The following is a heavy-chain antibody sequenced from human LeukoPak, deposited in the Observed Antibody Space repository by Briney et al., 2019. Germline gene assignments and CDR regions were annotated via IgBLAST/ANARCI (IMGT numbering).Heavy chain of an antibody. V-gene: IGHV1-2*06. Sequence: ASVKVSCKASGYTFTGYYMHWVRQAPGQGLEWMGRINPNSGGTNYAQKFQGRVTMTRDTSISTAYMELSRLRSEDTAVYYCAREYCSSTSCYHNWFDPWGQGTLVTVSS. CDR3: AREYCSSTSCYHNWFDP. D-gene: IGHD2-2*01. J-gene: IGHJ5*02. CDR1: GYTFTGYY. CDR2: INPNSGGT.